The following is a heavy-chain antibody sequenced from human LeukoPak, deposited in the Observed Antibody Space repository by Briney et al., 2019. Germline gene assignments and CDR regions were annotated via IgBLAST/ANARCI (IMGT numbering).Heavy chain of an antibody. CDR3: SKRPSTGLYLFDC. CDR1: GFTFSSSV. J-gene: IGHJ4*02. CDR2: IGSVGGT. V-gene: IGHV3-23*01. Sequence: GGSLRLSCAASGFTFSSSVMSWVRQAPGKGLEWVSTIGSVGGTYYADSVKGRFTISRDKSKNTLYLQVNNLRAEDTAVYYCSKRPSTGLYLFDCWGQGTLVTVSS. D-gene: IGHD1-1*01.